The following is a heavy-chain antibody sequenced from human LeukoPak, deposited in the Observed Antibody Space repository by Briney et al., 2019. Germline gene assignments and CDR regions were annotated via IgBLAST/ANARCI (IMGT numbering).Heavy chain of an antibody. CDR3: ARARSVYHEDYYYYMDV. J-gene: IGHJ6*03. CDR1: GGSISSSSYY. D-gene: IGHD3-3*01. CDR2: IYYSGST. Sequence: SETLSLTCTVSGGSISSSSYYWGWIRQPPGKGLEWIGSIYYSGSTYYNPSLKSRVTISVDTSKNQFSLKLSSVTAADTAAYYCARARSVYHEDYYYYMDVWGKGTTVTVSS. V-gene: IGHV4-39*07.